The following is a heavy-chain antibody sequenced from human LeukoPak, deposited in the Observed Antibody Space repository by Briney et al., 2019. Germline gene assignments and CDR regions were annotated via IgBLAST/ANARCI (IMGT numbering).Heavy chain of an antibody. J-gene: IGHJ4*02. D-gene: IGHD6-19*01. CDR1: GFTFSNAW. V-gene: IGHV3-15*01. CDR3: TTWGQVAVAGADY. Sequence: KSGGSLRRSCAASGFTFSNAWMSWVRQAPGKGLEWVGRIKSKTDGGTTDYAAPVKGRFTISRDDSKNTLYLQMNSLKTEDTAVYYCTTWGQVAVAGADYWGQGTLVTVSS. CDR2: IKSKTDGGTT.